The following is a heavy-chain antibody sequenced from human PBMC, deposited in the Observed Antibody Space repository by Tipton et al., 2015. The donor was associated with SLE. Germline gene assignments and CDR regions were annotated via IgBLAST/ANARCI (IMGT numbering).Heavy chain of an antibody. Sequence: TLSLTCNVSGGSVSSDYWTWLRQPAGKGLEWIGRVHTTGNTDYNPSLKSRVTMSIDTSKTQFSLKLNSVTAADTAVYYCATSDYGDYRESTFNIWGQGTMVTVSS. CDR3: ATSDYGDYRESTFNI. V-gene: IGHV4-4*07. CDR1: GGSVSSDY. CDR2: VHTTGNT. D-gene: IGHD4-17*01. J-gene: IGHJ3*02.